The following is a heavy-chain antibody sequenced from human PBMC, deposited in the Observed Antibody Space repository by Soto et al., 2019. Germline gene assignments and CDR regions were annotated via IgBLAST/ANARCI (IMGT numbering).Heavy chain of an antibody. D-gene: IGHD3-22*01. Sequence: PSETLSLTCTVSGGSISSGGYYWSWIRQHPGKGLEWIGYIYYSGSTYYNPSLKSRVTISVDTSKNQFSLKLSSVTAADTAVYYCARDTSRYYDSSGYVPGYYYYYGMDVWGQGTTVTVSS. CDR1: GGSISSGGYY. CDR2: IYYSGST. J-gene: IGHJ6*02. CDR3: ARDTSRYYDSSGYVPGYYYYYGMDV. V-gene: IGHV4-31*03.